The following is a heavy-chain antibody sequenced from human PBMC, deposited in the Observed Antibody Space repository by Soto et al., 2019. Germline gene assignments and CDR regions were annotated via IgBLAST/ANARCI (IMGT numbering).Heavy chain of an antibody. J-gene: IGHJ3*02. D-gene: IGHD3-16*01. CDR2: IRSKAYGGTT. CDR3: TREGGEARTDAFDI. V-gene: IGHV3-49*03. Sequence: PGGSLRLSCTASGFTFGDYAMSWFRQAPGKGLEWVGFIRSKAYGGTTEYAASVKGRFTISRDDSKSIAYLQMNSLKTEDTAVYYCTREGGEARTDAFDIWGQGTMVTVSS. CDR1: GFTFGDYA.